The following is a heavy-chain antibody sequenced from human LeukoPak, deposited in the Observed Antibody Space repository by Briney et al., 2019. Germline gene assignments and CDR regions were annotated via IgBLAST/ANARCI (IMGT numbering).Heavy chain of an antibody. CDR2: ISGSGGST. V-gene: IGHV3-23*01. J-gene: IGHJ4*02. Sequence: GGSLRLSCTASEFTFSSFAMSWVRQAPGKGLEWVSAISGSGGSTYYADSVKGRFTISRDNSKNTLYLQMNSLRAEDTAVYYCAKDSYGDYAIDYWGQGTLVTVSS. CDR3: AKDSYGDYAIDY. CDR1: EFTFSSFA. D-gene: IGHD4-17*01.